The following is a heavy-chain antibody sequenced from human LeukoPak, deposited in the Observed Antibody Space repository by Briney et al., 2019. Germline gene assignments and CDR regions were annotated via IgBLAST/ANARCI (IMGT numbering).Heavy chain of an antibody. CDR3: AKKRVAVAGTHYFDY. CDR1: GFTFSSSA. V-gene: IGHV3-23*01. CDR2: ISVSGGTT. Sequence: PGGALRLSCAASGFTFSSSAMKWVRQAPGKGLEWVSAISVSGGTTYHADSVKGRFTISRDNYKNTLYLQMNSLTAEDTAVYYCAKKRVAVAGTHYFDYWGQGTLVTVSS. D-gene: IGHD6-19*01. J-gene: IGHJ4*02.